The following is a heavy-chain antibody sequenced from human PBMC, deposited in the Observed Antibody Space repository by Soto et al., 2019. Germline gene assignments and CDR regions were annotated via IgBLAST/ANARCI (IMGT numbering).Heavy chain of an antibody. V-gene: IGHV3-23*01. CDR1: GFIFSSYA. Sequence: EVQLLESGGGLVQPGGSLRLSCAASGFIFSSYAMSWVRQAPGKGLEWVSLISGSGGIRHYADSVKGRFTISRDNSKNTMYLQMHSLTAEDSAVYYCANVVGYGGIRDDAFDIWGQGTMVTVSS. J-gene: IGHJ3*02. CDR2: ISGSGGIR. CDR3: ANVVGYGGIRDDAFDI. D-gene: IGHD4-17*01.